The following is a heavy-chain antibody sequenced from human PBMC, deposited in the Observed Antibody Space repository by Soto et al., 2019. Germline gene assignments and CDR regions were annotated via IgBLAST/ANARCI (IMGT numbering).Heavy chain of an antibody. J-gene: IGHJ6*02. D-gene: IGHD2-8*01. CDR3: AREGAYCINGVCYTDSSSFTTYYYYYGMDV. CDR1: GIIFTGYG. CDR2: IRGSGGTK. V-gene: IGHV3-48*01. Sequence: PGGSLRLSCAVPGIIFTGYGMHWVRQAPGKGLEWISYIRGSGGTKYYADSVKGRFTISRDNSKNTLYLQMNSLRAEDTAVYYCAREGAYCINGVCYTDSSSFTTYYYYYGMDVWGQGTTVTVSS.